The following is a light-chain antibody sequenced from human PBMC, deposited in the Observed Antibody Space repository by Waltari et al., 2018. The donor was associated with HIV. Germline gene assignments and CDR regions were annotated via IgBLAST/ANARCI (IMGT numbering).Light chain of an antibody. Sequence: AIQLTQSPSSLSSSVGDRFSIPCRASQGIRNALGWYQQKPGTAPKLLIYAASSLQSGVPSRFSGSGSGTDFTLNISRLQPEDFAAYYCLQDYNCPLTLGQGTKLEIK. CDR1: QGIRNA. J-gene: IGKJ2*01. CDR2: AAS. V-gene: IGKV1-6*01. CDR3: LQDYNCPLT.